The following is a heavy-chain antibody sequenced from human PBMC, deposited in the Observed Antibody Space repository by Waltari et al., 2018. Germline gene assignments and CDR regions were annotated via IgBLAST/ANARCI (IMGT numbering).Heavy chain of an antibody. J-gene: IGHJ4*02. CDR1: GFPFSSHW. V-gene: IGHV3-7*01. CDR3: ARWRWGQSEFDY. Sequence: EVQLEESGGMLVQPGGSLRVSCAASGFPFSSHWMSWVRQAPGRGLEWVASIKEDGSDKHYVDSLKGRVTIYRDNAENSLYLQMNNLRVEDTAVYYCARWRWGQSEFDYWGPGTLVTVSS. CDR2: IKEDGSDK. D-gene: IGHD7-27*01.